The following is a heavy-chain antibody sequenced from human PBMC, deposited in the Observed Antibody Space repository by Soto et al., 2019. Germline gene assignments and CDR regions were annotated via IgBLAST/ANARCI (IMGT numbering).Heavy chain of an antibody. J-gene: IGHJ4*02. Sequence: QVQLVQSGAGVKKPGASVKVSCKASDKTFLSYGISWVRQGPGQGLEWMGWISPYNGNTNYAQKLQGRVTMTTDTSTSTAYMELRSLRSDDTAVYYCATQIDTVMVFRDWGQGTLVTVSS. D-gene: IGHD5-18*01. CDR2: ISPYNGNT. CDR3: ATQIDTVMVFRD. V-gene: IGHV1-18*01. CDR1: DKTFLSYG.